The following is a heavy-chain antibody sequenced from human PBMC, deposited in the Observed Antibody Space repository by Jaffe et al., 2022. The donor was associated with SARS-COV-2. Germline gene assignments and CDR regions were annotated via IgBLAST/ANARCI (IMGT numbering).Heavy chain of an antibody. CDR1: GYSFTSYW. D-gene: IGHD3-22*01. J-gene: IGHJ1*01. CDR3: ARHYHRRWLTRPGSTAGYFQH. V-gene: IGHV5-51*01. Sequence: EVQLVQSGAEVKKPGESLKISCKGSGYSFTSYWIGWVRQMPGKGLEWMGIIYPGDSDTRYSPSFQGQVTISADKSISTAYLQWSSLKASDTAMYYCARHYHRRWLTRPGSTAGYFQHWGQGTLVTVSS. CDR2: IYPGDSDT.